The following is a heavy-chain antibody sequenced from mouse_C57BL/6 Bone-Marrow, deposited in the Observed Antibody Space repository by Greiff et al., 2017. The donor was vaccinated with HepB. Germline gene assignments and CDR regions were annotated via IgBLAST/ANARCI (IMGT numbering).Heavy chain of an antibody. Sequence: VQLQQSGAELVRPGTSVKMSCKASGYTFTNYWIGWAKQRPGHGLEWIGDIYPGGGYTNYNEKFKGKATLTADKSSSTAYMQFSSLTSEDSAIYYCAREVNYGNYVWYFDVWGTGTTVTVSS. J-gene: IGHJ1*03. CDR3: AREVNYGNYVWYFDV. V-gene: IGHV1-63*01. CDR2: IYPGGGYT. CDR1: GYTFTNYW. D-gene: IGHD2-1*01.